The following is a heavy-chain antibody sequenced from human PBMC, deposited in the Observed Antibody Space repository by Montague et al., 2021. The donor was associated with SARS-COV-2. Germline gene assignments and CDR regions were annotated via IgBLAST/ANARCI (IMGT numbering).Heavy chain of an antibody. CDR2: IHYTGST. V-gene: IGHV4-59*01. Sequence: SETLSLTCSVSDDSITSYYWSWIRQPPGKGLEWIGYIHYTGSTNYNASLKSRVTISIDTSKNQFPLRLNSVTAADTAVYYCARGNYLDYWGRGTLVIVSS. CDR3: ARGNYLDY. CDR1: DDSITSYY. J-gene: IGHJ4*02.